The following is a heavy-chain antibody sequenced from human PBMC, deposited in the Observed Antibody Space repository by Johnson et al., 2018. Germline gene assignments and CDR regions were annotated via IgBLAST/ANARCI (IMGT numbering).Heavy chain of an antibody. D-gene: IGHD3-10*01. CDR1: GFTFSGSA. J-gene: IGHJ6*03. CDR3: TRQQKVRGVIYYMDV. CDR2: IRSKANRYAT. Sequence: VQLVESGGGLVQPGGSLKLSCAASGFTFSGSAMHWVRQASGNGLEWVGRIRSKANRYATAYAASVKGRFTISRDDSKNTAYLQMNSLKTEDKAVYYCTRQQKVRGVIYYMDVWGKGTTVTVSS. V-gene: IGHV3-73*01.